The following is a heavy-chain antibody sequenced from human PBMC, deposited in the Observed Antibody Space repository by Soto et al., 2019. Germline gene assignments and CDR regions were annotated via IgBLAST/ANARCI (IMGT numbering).Heavy chain of an antibody. CDR1: DGSITKYY. Sequence: SETLSLTCTVSDGSITKYYWTWVRQAPGKGLEWIGNVHHTGRTTVSPSLKNRVTMSVDTSKDQFSLSLTSATAGDTAFHLRARDSQREHFTIYGIPINAMDVWGQGIQVT. D-gene: IGHD3-3*02. V-gene: IGHV4-59*13. J-gene: IGHJ3*01. CDR3: ARDSQREHFTIYGIPINAMDV. CDR2: VHHTGRT.